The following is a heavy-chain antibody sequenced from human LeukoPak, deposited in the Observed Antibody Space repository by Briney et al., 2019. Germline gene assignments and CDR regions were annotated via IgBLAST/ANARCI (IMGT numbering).Heavy chain of an antibody. CDR2: IYYSGST. CDR3: ATDLYYGDSRY. CDR1: GGSISSNSDY. D-gene: IGHD4-17*01. V-gene: IGHV4-39*02. Sequence: TSETLSLTCTVSGGSISSNSDYWGWIRQPPGKGLEWIGSIYYSGSTYYNPSLKSPVTISVDTPKNQFSLKLSSVTAADTAVYYCATDLYYGDSRYWGQGTLVTVSS. J-gene: IGHJ4*02.